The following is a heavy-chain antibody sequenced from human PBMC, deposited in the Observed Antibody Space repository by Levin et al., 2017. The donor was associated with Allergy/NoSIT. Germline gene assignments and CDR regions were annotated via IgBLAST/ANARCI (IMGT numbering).Heavy chain of an antibody. D-gene: IGHD6-13*01. CDR1: GFTFSDYY. J-gene: IGHJ4*02. Sequence: PGGSLRLSCAASGFTFSDYYMSWIRQAPGKGLEWVSYISSSSSYTNYADSVKGRFTISRDNAKNSLYLQMNSLRAEDTAVYYCARDRYDSSSWYGPIFDYWGQGTLVTVSS. CDR2: ISSSSSYT. V-gene: IGHV3-11*05. CDR3: ARDRYDSSSWYGPIFDY.